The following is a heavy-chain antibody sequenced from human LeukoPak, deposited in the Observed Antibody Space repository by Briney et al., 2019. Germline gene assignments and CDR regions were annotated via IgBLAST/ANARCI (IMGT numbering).Heavy chain of an antibody. D-gene: IGHD6-19*01. J-gene: IGHJ3*02. CDR2: IYYSGST. CDR1: GGPISSGGYY. CDR3: ATSSSIAVAGQGAFDI. V-gene: IGHV4-31*03. Sequence: SQTLSLTCTVFGGPISSGGYYWSWIRQHPGKGLEWIGYIYYSGSTYYNPSLRSRVTISVDTSKNQFSLKLSSVTAADTAVYYCATSSSIAVAGQGAFDIWGQGTMVTVSS.